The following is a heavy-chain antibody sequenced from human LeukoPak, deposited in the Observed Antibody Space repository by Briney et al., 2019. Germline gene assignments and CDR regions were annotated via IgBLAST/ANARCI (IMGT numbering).Heavy chain of an antibody. Sequence: PGESLKISFKGPGYSFTTYWISWVRQIPGKGLGWMGSIDPTDSYTNNSPSCQGDATIPDEKPISPAYLKWTTPQDTDRLRHYCAIQSDSSGSPLYWGQGTLVSVSS. V-gene: IGHV5-10-1*01. CDR1: GYSFTTYW. D-gene: IGHD3-22*01. J-gene: IGHJ4*02. CDR3: AIQSDSSGSPLY. CDR2: IDPTDSYT.